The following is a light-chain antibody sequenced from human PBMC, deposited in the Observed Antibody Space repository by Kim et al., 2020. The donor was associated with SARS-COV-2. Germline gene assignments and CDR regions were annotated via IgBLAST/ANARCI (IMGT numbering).Light chain of an antibody. CDR3: QHRPT. CDR2: DGS. V-gene: IGKV1-5*01. J-gene: IGKJ1*01. CDR1: QSVSRW. Sequence: DIQMTQSPSTLSASVGDRVTLTCRASQSVSRWLAWYQQKPGKAPKLLIYDGSNLQSGVPSRFSGSGSGTEFTLTISSLQPDDFAIYYRQHRPTVGQGTKVEIK.